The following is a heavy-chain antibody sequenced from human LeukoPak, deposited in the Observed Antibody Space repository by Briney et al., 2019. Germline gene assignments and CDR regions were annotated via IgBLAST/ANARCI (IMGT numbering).Heavy chain of an antibody. CDR3: ARDCGSSGCDY. CDR2: INSDGSDT. CDR1: GYSFTSYW. Sequence: GESLKISCKGSGYSFTSYWMHWVRQGPGKGLVWVARINSDGSDTTNADSVKGRFTISRDNAKDTVYLQMNSLRVEDTAVYYCARDCGSSGCDYWGQGTLVTVSS. J-gene: IGHJ4*02. V-gene: IGHV3-74*01. D-gene: IGHD6-19*01.